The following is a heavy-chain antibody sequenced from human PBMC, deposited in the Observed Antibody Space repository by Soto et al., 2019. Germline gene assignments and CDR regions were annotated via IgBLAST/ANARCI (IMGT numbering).Heavy chain of an antibody. Sequence: SETLSLTCTVSGGSISSYYWSWIRQPPGKGLEWIGYIYYSGSTNYNPSLKSRVTISVDTSKNQISLKLSSVTAADTAVYYCARGEAGTSYMDVWGKGTTVTVSS. D-gene: IGHD6-19*01. CDR2: IYYSGST. CDR1: GGSISSYY. J-gene: IGHJ6*03. V-gene: IGHV4-59*01. CDR3: ARGEAGTSYMDV.